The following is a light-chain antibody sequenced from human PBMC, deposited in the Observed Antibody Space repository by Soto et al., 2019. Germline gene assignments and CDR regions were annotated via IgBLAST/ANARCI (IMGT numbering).Light chain of an antibody. Sequence: QSALTQPASVSGSPGQSITISCAGTSSDVGAYRDVSWYQQHPGKVPKLIIYDVTYRPSGVSNRFSGSKSGNTASLTISGLQDEDEADYYCNSYTTTTSYVFGTGTKLTVL. V-gene: IGLV2-14*03. CDR3: NSYTTTTSYV. CDR1: SSDVGAYRD. J-gene: IGLJ1*01. CDR2: DVT.